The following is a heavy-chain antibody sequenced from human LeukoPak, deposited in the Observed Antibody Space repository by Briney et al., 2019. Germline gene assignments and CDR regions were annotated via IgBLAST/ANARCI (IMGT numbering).Heavy chain of an antibody. J-gene: IGHJ4*02. Sequence: GGSLRLSCAASGFSFSSYGMHWVREAPGQGREWVGVISDDRRSKDYADSVKGRFTISRDNSKDTLYLQMNSLRDEDTAVYYCAKRRSDYGDYVSYFDYWGQGTLVTVSS. CDR1: GFSFSSYG. D-gene: IGHD4-17*01. CDR3: AKRRSDYGDYVSYFDY. V-gene: IGHV3-30*18. CDR2: ISDDRRSK.